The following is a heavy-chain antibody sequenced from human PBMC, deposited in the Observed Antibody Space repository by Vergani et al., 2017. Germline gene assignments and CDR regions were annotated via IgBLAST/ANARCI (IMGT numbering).Heavy chain of an antibody. CDR2: ISSSSSYI. CDR1: GFTFSSYA. Sequence: VQLVESGGGVVQPGRSLRLSCAASGFTFSSYAMHWVRQAPGKGLEWVSSISSSSSYIYYADSVKGRFTISRDNAKNSLYLQMNSLRAEDTAVYYCARDILAVASGMDVWGQGTTVTVSS. D-gene: IGHD6-19*01. CDR3: ARDILAVASGMDV. V-gene: IGHV3-21*01. J-gene: IGHJ6*02.